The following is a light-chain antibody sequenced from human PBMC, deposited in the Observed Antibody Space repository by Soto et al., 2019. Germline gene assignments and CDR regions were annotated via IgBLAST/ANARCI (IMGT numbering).Light chain of an antibody. V-gene: IGKV4-1*01. J-gene: IGKJ4*01. CDR2: WAS. CDR1: QSVLYSSNNKNY. Sequence: DIVMTQSPDSLAVSLGERATINCKSSQSVLYSSNNKNYLAWYQQKPGQPPKLLIYWASTRESGVPDRFSGGGFGKNFPLTISGFQVEDVAVYYGKHYFSTPGLSFGGGTKWETK. CDR3: KHYFSTPGLS.